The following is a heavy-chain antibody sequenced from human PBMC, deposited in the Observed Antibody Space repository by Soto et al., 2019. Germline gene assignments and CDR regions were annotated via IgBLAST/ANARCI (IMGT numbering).Heavy chain of an antibody. V-gene: IGHV3-33*01. J-gene: IGHJ4*02. D-gene: IGHD6-13*01. CDR3: ARTAYSSSWLYYFDY. CDR2: IWYDGSNK. CDR1: GFSFSSYG. Sequence: GGSLRLSCAASGFSFSSYGMHWVRQAPGKGLEWVAVIWYDGSNKYYADSVKGRFTISRDNSKNTLYLQMNSLRAEDTAVYYCARTAYSSSWLYYFDYWGQGTLVTVSS.